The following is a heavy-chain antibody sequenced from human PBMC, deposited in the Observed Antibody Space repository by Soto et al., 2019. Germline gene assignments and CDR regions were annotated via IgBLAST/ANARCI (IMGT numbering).Heavy chain of an antibody. Sequence: GGSLRLSCAASGFTFSSYAMHWVRQAPGKGLEWVAVISYDGSNKYYADSVKGRFTISRDNSKNSLYLQMNSLRDEDTAVYYCARAPAPLYSSSWYYFDYWGQGTLVTVSS. CDR3: ARAPAPLYSSSWYYFDY. J-gene: IGHJ4*02. D-gene: IGHD6-13*01. CDR1: GFTFSSYA. CDR2: ISYDGSNK. V-gene: IGHV3-30-3*01.